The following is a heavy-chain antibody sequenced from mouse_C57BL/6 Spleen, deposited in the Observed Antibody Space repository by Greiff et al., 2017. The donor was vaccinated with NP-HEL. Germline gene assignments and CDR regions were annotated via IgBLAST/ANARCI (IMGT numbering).Heavy chain of an antibody. V-gene: IGHV5-4*01. J-gene: IGHJ2*01. CDR1: GFTFSSYA. CDR3: ARGEGTGTDY. CDR2: ISDGGSYT. Sequence: EVQLVESGGGLVKPGGSLKLSCAASGFTFSSYAMSWVRQTPEKRLEWVATISDGGSYTYYPDNVKGRFTISRDNAKNNLYLQMSHLKSEDTAMYYCARGEGTGTDYWGQGTTLTVSS. D-gene: IGHD4-1*01.